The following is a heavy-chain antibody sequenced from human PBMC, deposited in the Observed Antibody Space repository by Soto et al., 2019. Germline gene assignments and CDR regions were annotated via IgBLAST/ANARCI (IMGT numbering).Heavy chain of an antibody. J-gene: IGHJ6*02. CDR2: IRSRANNFAT. CDR1: GFIFSGSA. CDR3: ARGQGAAIGDYYYHGMDV. Sequence: EVQLVESGGGLVQPGGSLKLSCAASGFIFSGSAIHWVRHASGKGLEWVGRIRSRANNFATSSAASVKGRFTFSRDDSKTTAYLQMNTLKPEDTAVYYCARGQGAAIGDYYYHGMDVWGQGTTVTVSS. D-gene: IGHD2-2*02. V-gene: IGHV3-73*02.